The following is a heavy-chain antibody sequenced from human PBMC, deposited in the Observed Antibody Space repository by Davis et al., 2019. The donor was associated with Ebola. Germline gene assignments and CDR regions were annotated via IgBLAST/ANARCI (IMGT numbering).Heavy chain of an antibody. D-gene: IGHD3-10*01. Sequence: SETLSLTCTVSGGSVSSGTYYWSWIRQPPGKGLEWFGEINEGGYTNYNPSLKSRVTISIDTSKNQFSLKLTSVTAADTAVYYCAREGPGYWGQGTLVTVSS. CDR2: INEGGYT. CDR1: GGSVSSGTYY. V-gene: IGHV4-61*01. J-gene: IGHJ4*02. CDR3: AREGPGY.